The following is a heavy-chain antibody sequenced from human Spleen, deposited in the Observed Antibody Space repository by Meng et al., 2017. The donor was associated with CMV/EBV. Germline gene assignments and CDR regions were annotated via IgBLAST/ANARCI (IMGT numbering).Heavy chain of an antibody. J-gene: IGHJ5*02. CDR1: GDSVSSNSAA. D-gene: IGHD6-6*01. V-gene: IGHV6-1*01. CDR2: TYYRSKWYN. Sequence: SQTLSLTCAISGDSVSSNSAAWNWIRQSPSRGLEWLGRTYYRSKWYNDYAVSVKSRMTINADTSKKQFSLLLNSVTPEDTAVYYCAREQLVPNWFDPWGQGTLVTVSS. CDR3: AREQLVPNWFDP.